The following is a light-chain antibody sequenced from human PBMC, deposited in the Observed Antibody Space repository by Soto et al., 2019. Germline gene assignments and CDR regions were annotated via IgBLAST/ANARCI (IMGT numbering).Light chain of an antibody. J-gene: IGLJ2*01. CDR1: NIGSKS. V-gene: IGLV3-21*04. Sequence: SYELTQPPSVSVAPGKTARITCGGNNIGSKSVHWYQQKPGQAPVLVIYYDSDRPSGIPERFSGSNSGNTATLTISRVEAGDEADYYWQVWDSSSDHVVFGVGTKVTVL. CDR2: YDS. CDR3: QVWDSSSDHVV.